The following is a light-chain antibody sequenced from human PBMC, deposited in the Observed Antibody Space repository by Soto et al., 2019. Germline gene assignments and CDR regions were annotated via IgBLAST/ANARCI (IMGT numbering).Light chain of an antibody. Sequence: QSVLTQPPSVSAAPGQKVTISCSGSSSNIGNNYVSWYQQLPGTALKLLIYDNNKRPSGIPDRFSGSKSGTSATLGITGLQTGDEADYYCGTWDSSLSAVFGTGTKVTVL. CDR1: SSNIGNNY. CDR2: DNN. J-gene: IGLJ1*01. CDR3: GTWDSSLSAV. V-gene: IGLV1-51*01.